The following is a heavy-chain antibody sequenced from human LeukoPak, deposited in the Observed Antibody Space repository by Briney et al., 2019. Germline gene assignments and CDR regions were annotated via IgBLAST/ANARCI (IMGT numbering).Heavy chain of an antibody. V-gene: IGHV4-38-2*01. CDR3: ASQRGDFWSGYSYNWFDP. Sequence: PETLSLTSAVSGYSISSGYYWGWIRQPPGKGLEWIGSIYHSGSTYYNPSLRSRVTISVDTSKNQFSLKLSPVTAADTAVYYCASQRGDFWSGYSYNWFDPWGQGTLVTVSS. J-gene: IGHJ5*02. CDR1: GYSISSGYY. D-gene: IGHD3-3*01. CDR2: IYHSGST.